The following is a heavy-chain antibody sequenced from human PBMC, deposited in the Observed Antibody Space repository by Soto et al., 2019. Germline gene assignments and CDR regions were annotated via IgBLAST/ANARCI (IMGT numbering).Heavy chain of an antibody. CDR2: IRSKAYGGTT. V-gene: IGHV3-49*04. CDR1: GFTFGDYA. Sequence: PGGSLRLSCTASGFTFGDYAMSWVRQAPGKGLEWVGFIRSKAYGGTTEYAASVKGRFTISRDDSKSIAYLQMNSLKTEDTAVYYCSVTGGPLDYWGQGTLVTVSS. D-gene: IGHD2-15*01. J-gene: IGHJ4*02. CDR3: SVTGGPLDY.